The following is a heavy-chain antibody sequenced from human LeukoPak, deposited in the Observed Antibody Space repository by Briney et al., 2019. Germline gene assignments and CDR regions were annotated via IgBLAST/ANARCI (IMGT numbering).Heavy chain of an antibody. CDR1: GGSISSYY. J-gene: IGHJ4*02. CDR2: IYTSGST. Sequence: PSETLSLTCTVSGGSISSYYWSWIRQPAGKGLEWIGRIYTSGSTNYNPSLKSRVTISVDTSKNQFSLKLSSVTAADTAVYYCARSITDTYYYDSSPLAAWGQGTLVTVSS. CDR3: ARSITDTYYYDSSPLAA. D-gene: IGHD3-22*01. V-gene: IGHV4-4*07.